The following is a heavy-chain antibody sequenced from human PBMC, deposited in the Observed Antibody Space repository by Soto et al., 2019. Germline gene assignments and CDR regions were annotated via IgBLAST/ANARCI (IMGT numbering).Heavy chain of an antibody. CDR3: ARVQEDILTGYRDDAFDI. CDR2: INSDGSST. V-gene: IGHV3-74*01. CDR1: GFTFSSYW. D-gene: IGHD3-9*01. J-gene: IGHJ3*02. Sequence: GGSLRLSCAASGFTFSSYWMHWVRQAPGKGLVWVSRINSDGSSTSYADSVKGRFTISRDNAKNTLYLQMNSLRAEDTAVYYCARVQEDILTGYRDDAFDIWGQGTMVTVSS.